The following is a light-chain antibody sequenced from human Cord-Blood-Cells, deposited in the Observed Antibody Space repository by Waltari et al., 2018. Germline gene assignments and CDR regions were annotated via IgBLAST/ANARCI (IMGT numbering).Light chain of an antibody. Sequence: QSALTQPASVSGSPGQSLTISCTGTSSDAGGYNYVSWYQQHPGKAPKLMIYDVSNRPSGCSNRFSGSKSGNTASLTISGLQAEDEADYYCSSYTSSSTYVVFGGGTKLTVL. V-gene: IGLV2-14*01. CDR2: DVS. CDR3: SSYTSSSTYVV. CDR1: SSDAGGYNY. J-gene: IGLJ2*01.